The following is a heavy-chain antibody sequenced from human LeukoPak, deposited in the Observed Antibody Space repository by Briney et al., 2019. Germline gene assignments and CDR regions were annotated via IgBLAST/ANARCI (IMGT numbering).Heavy chain of an antibody. CDR3: AKDRYSYAFEYSDS. Sequence: GGSLRLSCAASGFSFSTSVFHWVRQAPGKGLEWVAVISNDGSKKYYADSVKGRFTISRDNSKNTLSLQVSSLRTEDTAVYYCAKDRYSYAFEYSDSWGQGTLVTVSS. CDR1: GFSFSTSV. D-gene: IGHD5-18*01. CDR2: ISNDGSKK. J-gene: IGHJ4*02. V-gene: IGHV3-30*18.